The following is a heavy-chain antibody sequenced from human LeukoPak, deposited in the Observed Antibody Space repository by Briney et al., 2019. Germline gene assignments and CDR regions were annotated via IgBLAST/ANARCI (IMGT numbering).Heavy chain of an antibody. CDR1: GFAVSANY. Sequence: GGCLRLSCAASGFAVSANYMSWVRQGPGKGLDWVSVIYSAGSTDYSDSVKGRFTISRDNSKSTLYLQINSLRSEDAAVYYCTKAQLPRQELGNFYFDYWGQGTLVTVSS. J-gene: IGHJ4*02. CDR2: IYSAGST. D-gene: IGHD7-27*01. CDR3: TKAQLPRQELGNFYFDY. V-gene: IGHV3-66*01.